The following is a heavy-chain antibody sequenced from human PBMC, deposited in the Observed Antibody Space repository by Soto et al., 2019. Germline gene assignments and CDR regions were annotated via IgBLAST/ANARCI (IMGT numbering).Heavy chain of an antibody. CDR3: VRVGMYAVAFTPSFDR. J-gene: IGHJ4*02. D-gene: IGHD2-8*01. CDR1: GDSLRSSYHY. V-gene: IGHV4-39*01. CDR2: IYYTGNT. Sequence: SETLSLTCAVSGDSLRSSYHYWGWIRQLPGKGLEWIGSIYYTGNTYYNTSLKSRVSISVDMATNEISLRLRAESVADTAVYNGVRVGMYAVAFTPSFDRWGKGARVTVSS.